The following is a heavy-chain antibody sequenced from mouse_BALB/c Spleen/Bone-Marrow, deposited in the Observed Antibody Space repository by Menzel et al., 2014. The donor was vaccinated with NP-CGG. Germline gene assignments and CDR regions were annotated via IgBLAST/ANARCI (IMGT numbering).Heavy chain of an antibody. CDR3: AKDTYNYAMDY. D-gene: IGHD2-12*01. J-gene: IGHJ4*01. CDR2: ISHKANGNTT. Sequence: EVQGVESGAGLAQPGGSLRLSCATSGFTFTDYYMSWVRQPPGKALEWLGFISHKANGNTTEYSVSVKARFTISRDNSQSILYLRMNTLRAEDSSSYNCAKDTYNYAMDYWGQGTSVTVSS. CDR1: GFTFTDYY. V-gene: IGHV7-3*02.